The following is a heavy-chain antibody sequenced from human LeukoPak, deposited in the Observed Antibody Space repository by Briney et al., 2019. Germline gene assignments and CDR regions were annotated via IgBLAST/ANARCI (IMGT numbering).Heavy chain of an antibody. D-gene: IGHD3-22*01. CDR2: ISSSSSYI. CDR3: ARVPPNYYDSSAYYPIDY. V-gene: IGHV3-21*04. CDR1: GFTFSSYS. Sequence: GGSLRLSCAASGFTFSSYSMNWVRQAPGKGLEWVSSISSSSSYIYYADSVKGRFTISRDNSKNTLYLQMNSLRAEDTAVYHCARVPPNYYDSSAYYPIDYWGQGTLVTVSS. J-gene: IGHJ4*02.